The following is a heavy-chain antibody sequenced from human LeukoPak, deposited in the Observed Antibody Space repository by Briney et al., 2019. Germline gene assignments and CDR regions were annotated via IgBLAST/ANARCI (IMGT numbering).Heavy chain of an antibody. CDR2: INPSGGST. D-gene: IGHD3-3*01. CDR1: GYTFTSYY. J-gene: IGHJ4*02. CDR3: ARSGHGGNSTLRRPELRFLEWLLGY. V-gene: IGHV1-46*01. Sequence: ASVKVSCKASGYTFTSYYMHWVRQAPGQGLEWMGIINPSGGSTSYAQKFQGRVTVTRDMSTSTVYMELSSLRSEDTAVYYCARSGHGGNSTLRRPELRFLEWLLGYWGQGTLVTVSS.